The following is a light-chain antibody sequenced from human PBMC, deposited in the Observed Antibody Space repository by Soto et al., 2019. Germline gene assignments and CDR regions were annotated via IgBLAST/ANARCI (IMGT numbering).Light chain of an antibody. V-gene: IGKV3-20*01. CDR2: GAS. CDR1: QSVTTNY. CDR3: HHYGYGRDT. J-gene: IGKJ5*01. Sequence: EIVLTQSPGTLSLSPGERVTLSCRASQSVTTNYLAWYQQKLGQAPRLLIYGASSRATGIPDRFSGSGSGTDFTLTITRLEPEDFAVYYCHHYGYGRDTFSQGTRLEIK.